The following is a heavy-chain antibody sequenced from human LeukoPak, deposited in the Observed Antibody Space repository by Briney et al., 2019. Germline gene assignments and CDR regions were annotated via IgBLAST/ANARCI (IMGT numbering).Heavy chain of an antibody. CDR2: INPICGNT. J-gene: IGHJ3*02. D-gene: IGHD4-17*01. V-gene: IGHV1-46*01. Sequence: ASVKVSCKASGYTFTSYYMHWVRQAPGQGLEWMGIINPICGNTNYAQKFQGRVTMTKDMSTSTAYMELCSLRCEDTAVYYGARVPGRTTDDAFDIWGQGTMVTVSS. CDR1: GYTFTSYY. CDR3: ARVPGRTTDDAFDI.